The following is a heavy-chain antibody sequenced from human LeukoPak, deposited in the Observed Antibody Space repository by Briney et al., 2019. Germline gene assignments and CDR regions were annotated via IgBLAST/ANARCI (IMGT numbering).Heavy chain of an antibody. Sequence: GGSLRLSCAASGFTFTNYAMSWVRQAPGKGLEWVSAISDSGGSTYYADSVKGRFTISRDNSKNTLYLQMNSLRAEDTAVYYCARVEAAQHAVPFDYWGQETLVTVSS. D-gene: IGHD6-25*01. CDR1: GFTFTNYA. J-gene: IGHJ4*02. V-gene: IGHV3-23*01. CDR2: ISDSGGST. CDR3: ARVEAAQHAVPFDY.